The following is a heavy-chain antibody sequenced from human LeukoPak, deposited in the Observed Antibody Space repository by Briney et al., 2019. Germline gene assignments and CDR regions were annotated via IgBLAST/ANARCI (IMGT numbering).Heavy chain of an antibody. CDR2: ISAYNGNT. V-gene: IGHV1-18*04. D-gene: IGHD2-2*01. CDR1: GYTFTSYG. CDR3: ARDGCSSTSCYGYGMDV. Sequence: ASVKVSCKASGYTFTSYGISWVRQAPGQGLEWMGWISAYNGNTNYAQKLQGRVTMTTDTSTSTAYMELRSLRSDDTVVYYCARDGCSSTSCYGYGMDVWGKGPRSPSPQ. J-gene: IGHJ6*01.